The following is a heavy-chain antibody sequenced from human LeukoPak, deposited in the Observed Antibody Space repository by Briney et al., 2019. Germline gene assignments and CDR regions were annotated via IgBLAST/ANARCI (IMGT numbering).Heavy chain of an antibody. CDR2: IRSKAYGGTT. Sequence: GGSLRLSCTGSGFTYCDYAVIWVRQAPGRGLEGVGFIRSKAYGGTTEYAASVKGTFTISRDDSKSIAYLQMDSLKTEDTAVYYCTRDYGDYKGDYWGQGTLVTVSS. CDR3: TRDYGDYKGDY. V-gene: IGHV3-49*04. J-gene: IGHJ4*02. D-gene: IGHD4-17*01. CDR1: GFTYCDYA.